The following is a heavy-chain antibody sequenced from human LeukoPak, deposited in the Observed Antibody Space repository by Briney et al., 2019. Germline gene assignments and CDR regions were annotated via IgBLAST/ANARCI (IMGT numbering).Heavy chain of an antibody. V-gene: IGHV3-53*01. CDR3: ARKGSGSYLDY. D-gene: IGHD1-26*01. Sequence: GGSLRLSCTASGFTVSSNYMSWVRQAPGKGLEWVSVIYSGGSTYYTDSVKGRFTISRDNSKNTLYLQMNSLRDEDTAVYYCARKGSGSYLDYWGQGTLVTVSS. CDR2: IYSGGST. CDR1: GFTVSSNY. J-gene: IGHJ4*02.